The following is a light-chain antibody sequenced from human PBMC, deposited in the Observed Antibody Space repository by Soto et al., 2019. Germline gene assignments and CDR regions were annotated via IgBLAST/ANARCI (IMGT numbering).Light chain of an antibody. Sequence: ELVMTQSQATLSVSPGERATLSCRASQSVSSNLARYQQKPGQAPRLLIYGASTRATGIPARFSGSGSGTEFTLTISSLQSEDFAVYYCQQYNNWPPLTFGGGTKVELK. CDR1: QSVSSN. V-gene: IGKV3-15*01. J-gene: IGKJ4*01. CDR3: QQYNNWPPLT. CDR2: GAS.